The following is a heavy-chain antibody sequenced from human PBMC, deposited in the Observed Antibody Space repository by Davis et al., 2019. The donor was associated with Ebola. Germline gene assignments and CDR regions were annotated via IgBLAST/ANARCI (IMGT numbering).Heavy chain of an antibody. J-gene: IGHJ6*02. Sequence: PGGSLRLSCAVYGGSFSGYYWRWIRQPPGKGLEWIGEINDSGSTNYNPSLRSRVTISVDTSKNQFSLKLSSVTAADTAVYYCARDRRYCSGGSCKGRYYYYGMDVWGQGTTVTVSS. CDR3: ARDRRYCSGGSCKGRYYYYGMDV. V-gene: IGHV4-34*01. CDR1: GGSFSGYY. D-gene: IGHD2-15*01. CDR2: INDSGST.